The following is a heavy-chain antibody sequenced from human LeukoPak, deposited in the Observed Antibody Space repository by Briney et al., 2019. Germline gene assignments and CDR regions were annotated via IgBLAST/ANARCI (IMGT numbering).Heavy chain of an antibody. CDR1: GFTFSSYG. J-gene: IGHJ5*02. V-gene: IGHV3-33*01. CDR3: ARELIRVVTAIKYNWFDP. D-gene: IGHD2-21*02. Sequence: PGGSLRLSCAASGFTFSSYGMHWVRQAPGKGLEWVAVIWYDGSNKYYADSVKGRFTISRDNSKNTLYLQMNSLRAEDTAVYYCARELIRVVTAIKYNWFDPWGQGTLVTVSS. CDR2: IWYDGSNK.